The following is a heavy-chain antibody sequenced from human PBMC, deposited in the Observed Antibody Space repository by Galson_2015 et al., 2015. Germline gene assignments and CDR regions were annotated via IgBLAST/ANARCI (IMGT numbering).Heavy chain of an antibody. J-gene: IGHJ5*02. CDR2: ISYDGNNK. V-gene: IGHV3-30-3*01. Sequence: SLRLSCAASGFTFSNYAMHWVRQAPGRGPEWVAVISYDGNNKYYADSVKGRITISRDNFKNTLYLQMNSLKTEDTAVYYCARSLGEWLLLASWGQGTLVTVSS. CDR3: ARSLGEWLLLAS. D-gene: IGHD3-22*01. CDR1: GFTFSNYA.